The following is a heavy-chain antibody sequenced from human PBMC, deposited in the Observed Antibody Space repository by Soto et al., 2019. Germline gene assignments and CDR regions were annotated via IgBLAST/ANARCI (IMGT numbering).Heavy chain of an antibody. CDR2: MSATGGST. Sequence: QLLESGGDLIQPGGSLRLSCAASGFSFSSYSMSWVRQAPGKGLEWVSGMSATGGSTHYVDSVKGRFIISRDNSWKTLYLQMNSLRADDTAVYYCAKSWGDTWQESAFHIWGLGTMVTVSA. V-gene: IGHV3-23*01. J-gene: IGHJ3*02. CDR3: AKSWGDTWQESAFHI. CDR1: GFSFSSYS. D-gene: IGHD5-18*01.